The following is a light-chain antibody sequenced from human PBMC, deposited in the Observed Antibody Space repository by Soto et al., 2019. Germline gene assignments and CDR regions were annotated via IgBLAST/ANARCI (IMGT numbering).Light chain of an antibody. Sequence: QSVLTQPPSASGTPGQRVTIACSGSSSNIGSTTVKWYQQLPGTAPKLLIYNNNQRPSGVPDRFSGSKSGTSASLAISGLQPEDEADYYCAAWDDSLNGVVFGGGPKVTVL. CDR1: SSNIGSTT. CDR2: NNN. CDR3: AAWDDSLNGVV. J-gene: IGLJ3*02. V-gene: IGLV1-44*01.